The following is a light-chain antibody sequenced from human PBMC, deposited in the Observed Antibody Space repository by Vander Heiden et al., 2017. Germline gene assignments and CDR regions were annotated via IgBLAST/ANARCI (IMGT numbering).Light chain of an antibody. CDR2: WAS. CDR3: QQYYDTPFT. Sequence: DIVMTQSPDSLAVSLGERATINCKSSQSVLYSSNNKNYLAWYQQKPGQPPKLLIYWASTRESGVPDRFSGSGSWTDFTLTISSLQAEDVAVYYCQQYYDTPFTFGPGTKVDIK. V-gene: IGKV4-1*01. CDR1: QSVLYSSNNKNY. J-gene: IGKJ3*01.